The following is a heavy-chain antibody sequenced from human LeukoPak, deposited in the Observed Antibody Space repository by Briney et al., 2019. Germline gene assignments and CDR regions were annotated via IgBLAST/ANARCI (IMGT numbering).Heavy chain of an antibody. CDR3: ASRSLSSGWYYFDY. Sequence: PGGSLRLSCAASGFTFNNYWMSWVRQAPGKGLEWVANIKQDGSEKKYVDSVKGRFTISRDNAKNSLYLQMNSLRAEDTAVYYCASRSLSSGWYYFDYWGQGTLVTVSS. CDR1: GFTFNNYW. J-gene: IGHJ4*02. CDR2: IKQDGSEK. D-gene: IGHD6-19*01. V-gene: IGHV3-7*01.